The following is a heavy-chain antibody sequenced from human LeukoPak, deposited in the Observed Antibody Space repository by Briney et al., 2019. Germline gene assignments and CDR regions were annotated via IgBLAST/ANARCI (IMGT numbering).Heavy chain of an antibody. D-gene: IGHD6-25*01. CDR2: MNPNSGNT. J-gene: IGHJ4*02. CDR1: VYTFTNYD. Sequence: ASVKVSCRPSVYTFTNYDINWVRQATGQGLECMGWMNPNSGNTAYAQKFQGRVTITRNTSISTAYMELSSLRSEDTAVYYCARRGRHGYYFDSWGQGTLVTVSS. V-gene: IGHV1-8*03. CDR3: ARRGRHGYYFDS.